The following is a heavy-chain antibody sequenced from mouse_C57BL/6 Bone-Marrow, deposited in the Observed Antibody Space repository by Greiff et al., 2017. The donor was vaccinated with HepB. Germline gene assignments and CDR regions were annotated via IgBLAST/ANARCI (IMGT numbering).Heavy chain of an antibody. Sequence: QVQLQQSGAELARPGASVKLSCKASGYTFTSYGISWVKQRTGQGLEWIGEIYPRSGNTYYNEKFKGKATLTADKSSSTAYMALRSLTSEDSAVYFCARRSNYETAWFAYWGQGTLVTVSA. J-gene: IGHJ3*01. CDR3: ARRSNYETAWFAY. CDR1: GYTFTSYG. CDR2: IYPRSGNT. D-gene: IGHD2-5*01. V-gene: IGHV1-81*01.